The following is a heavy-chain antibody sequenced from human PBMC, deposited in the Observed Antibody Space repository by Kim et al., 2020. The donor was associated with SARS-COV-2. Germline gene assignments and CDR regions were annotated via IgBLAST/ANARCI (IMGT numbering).Heavy chain of an antibody. Sequence: IRQPPGKGLEWIGSIYYSGSTYYNPSLKSRVTISVDTSKNQFSLKLSSVTAADTAVYYCARDGLLWFGESYGMDVWGQGTTVTVSS. D-gene: IGHD3-10*01. J-gene: IGHJ6*02. V-gene: IGHV4-39*07. CDR2: IYYSGST. CDR3: ARDGLLWFGESYGMDV.